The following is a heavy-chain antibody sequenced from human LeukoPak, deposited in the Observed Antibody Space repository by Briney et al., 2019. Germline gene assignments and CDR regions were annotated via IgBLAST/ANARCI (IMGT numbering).Heavy chain of an antibody. CDR3: ARRSDWGSWYFDY. CDR1: GYTFTSYA. D-gene: IGHD7-27*01. CDR2: INAGNGNT. J-gene: IGHJ4*02. V-gene: IGHV1-3*01. Sequence: ASVKVSCKASGYTFTSYAMHWARQAPGQRLEWMGWINAGNGNTKYSQKFQGRVTITRDTSASTAYMELSSLRSEDTAVYYCARRSDWGSWYFDYWGQGTLVTVSS.